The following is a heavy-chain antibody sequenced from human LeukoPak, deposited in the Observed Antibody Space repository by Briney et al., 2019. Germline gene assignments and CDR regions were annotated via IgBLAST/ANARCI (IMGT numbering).Heavy chain of an antibody. D-gene: IGHD1-20*01. CDR3: VRDANWSSDY. CDR1: GFTFSSHW. Sequence: GGSLRLSCEASGFTFSSHWMRWARPAPGKGLEWVADIKKDGSEKNYVDSVKGRFSISRDNAKNSLYLQMNSLRADDTAVYYCVRDANWSSDYWGQGTLVTVSS. J-gene: IGHJ4*02. CDR2: IKKDGSEK. V-gene: IGHV3-7*01.